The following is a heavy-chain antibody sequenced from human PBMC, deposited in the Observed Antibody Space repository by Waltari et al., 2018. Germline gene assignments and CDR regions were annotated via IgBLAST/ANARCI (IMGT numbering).Heavy chain of an antibody. V-gene: IGHV3-30*18. CDR1: GFTFSSYG. J-gene: IGHJ6*02. D-gene: IGHD1-20*01. Sequence: QVQLVESGGGVVQPGRSLRLSCAASGFTFSSYGLHWVRQPPGQGLEWVAVISYDGSNKYYADSVKGRFTISRDNSKNTLYLQMNSLRAEDTAVYYCAKETANNWNPYYYYGMDVWGQGTTVTVSS. CDR3: AKETANNWNPYYYYGMDV. CDR2: ISYDGSNK.